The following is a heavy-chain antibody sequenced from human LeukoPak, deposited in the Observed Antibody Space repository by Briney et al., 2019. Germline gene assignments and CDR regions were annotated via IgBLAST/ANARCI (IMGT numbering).Heavy chain of an antibody. Sequence: GASVKVSCKASGYTFTGYYMHWVRQAPGQGLEWMGWINPNSGGTNYAQKFQGWVTMTRDTSISTAYMELSRLRSDDTAVYYCARDLGYCSGGSCPTDAFDIWGQGTMVTVSS. CDR1: GYTFTGYY. J-gene: IGHJ3*02. CDR3: ARDLGYCSGGSCPTDAFDI. D-gene: IGHD2-15*01. CDR2: INPNSGGT. V-gene: IGHV1-2*04.